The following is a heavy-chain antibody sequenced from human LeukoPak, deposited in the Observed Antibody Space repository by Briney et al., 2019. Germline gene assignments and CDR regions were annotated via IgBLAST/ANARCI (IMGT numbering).Heavy chain of an antibody. CDR3: ARGPPCREYCSLEFYFDY. V-gene: IGHV3-7*05. CDR2: IKQDGSEK. J-gene: IGHJ4*02. Sequence: GGSLRLSCAASGFTFSSYWMSWVRQAPGEGLEWVANIKQDGSEKYYVDSVKGRFTISRDNAKNSLCLQMNSLRAEDTAVYYCARGPPCREYCSLEFYFDYWGQGTLVTVSS. CDR1: GFTFSSYW. D-gene: IGHD2/OR15-2a*01.